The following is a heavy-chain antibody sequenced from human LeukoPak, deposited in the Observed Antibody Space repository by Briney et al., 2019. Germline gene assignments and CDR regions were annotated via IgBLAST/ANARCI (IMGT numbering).Heavy chain of an antibody. V-gene: IGHV3-23*01. J-gene: IGHJ4*02. Sequence: GGSLRLSCAASGFTFSSYAMNWVRQAPGKGLVWVSAISGSGGSAYYADSVKGRFTTSRDNSKNTLYLQMNSLRAEDTAVYYCAKDSKYYYDSRVYSYFDYWGQGTLVTVSS. D-gene: IGHD3-22*01. CDR1: GFTFSSYA. CDR3: AKDSKYYYDSRVYSYFDY. CDR2: ISGSGGSA.